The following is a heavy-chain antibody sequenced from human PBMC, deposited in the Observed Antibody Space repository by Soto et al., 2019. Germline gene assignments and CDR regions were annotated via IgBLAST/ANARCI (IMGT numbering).Heavy chain of an antibody. V-gene: IGHV1-2*02. D-gene: IGHD3-16*01. Sequence: QVQLVQPGAEVKKPGASVKVSCQVSGYTFTDHYLHWVRQAPGHGLEWMGRINAADGDTYYAQKFQDRTAVTSATPINKAYLEVSRLVSVYAGVYYCARVRFFFVGGDPCDIGGQGIQIIVSS. CDR1: GYTFTDHY. CDR2: INAADGDT. J-gene: IGHJ1*01. CDR3: ARVRFFFVGGDPCDI.